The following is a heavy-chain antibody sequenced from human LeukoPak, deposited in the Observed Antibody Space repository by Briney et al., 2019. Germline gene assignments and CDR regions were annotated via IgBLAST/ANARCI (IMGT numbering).Heavy chain of an antibody. Sequence: GGSLRLSCAASGFTFSSYAMSWVRQAPGKGLEWVSAISGSGGSTYYTDSVKGRFTISRDNSKNTLYLQMNSLRAEDTAVYYCARGLSGYASSLGYWGQGTLVTVSA. CDR3: ARGLSGYASSLGY. V-gene: IGHV3-23*01. CDR2: ISGSGGST. CDR1: GFTFSSYA. J-gene: IGHJ4*02. D-gene: IGHD6-6*01.